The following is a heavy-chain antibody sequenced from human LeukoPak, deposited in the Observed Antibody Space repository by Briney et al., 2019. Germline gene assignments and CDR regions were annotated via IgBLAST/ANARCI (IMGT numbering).Heavy chain of an antibody. CDR3: ARGNYDFWSGYPYY. CDR2: MNPNSGNT. D-gene: IGHD3-3*01. J-gene: IGHJ4*02. V-gene: IGHV1-8*01. CDR1: GYTFTSYD. Sequence: ASVKVSCKASGYTFTSYDINWVRQATGQGLEWMGWMNPNSGNTGYAQKFQGRVTMTRSTSISTAYMELSSLRSEDTAVYYCARGNYDFWSGYPYYWGQGTLVTVSS.